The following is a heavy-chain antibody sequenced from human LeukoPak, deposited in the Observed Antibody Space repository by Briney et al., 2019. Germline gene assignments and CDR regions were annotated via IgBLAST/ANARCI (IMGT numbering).Heavy chain of an antibody. Sequence: GGSLRVSCAASGFTFSSYSMNWVRQAPGKGLEGVSYISSSSSTIYYADSVKGRFTISRDNAKNSLYLQMNSLRAEDTAVYYCARDLVVIAPRFDYWGQGTLVTVSS. J-gene: IGHJ4*02. CDR2: ISSSSSTI. CDR1: GFTFSSYS. D-gene: IGHD2-21*01. CDR3: ARDLVVIAPRFDY. V-gene: IGHV3-48*01.